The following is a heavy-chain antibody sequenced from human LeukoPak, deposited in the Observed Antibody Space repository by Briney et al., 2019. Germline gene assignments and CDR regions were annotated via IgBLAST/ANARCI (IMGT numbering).Heavy chain of an antibody. Sequence: GGSLRLSCAASGFTFSSYAMSWVRQAPGKGLEWVSAISGSGGSIYYAASVKGRFTISRDNSKNMLYVQMNSLRAEDTVVYHCAKDRKDLARLMGWRAPTKSPLDPWGQGTRVTVSS. J-gene: IGHJ5*02. D-gene: IGHD2-8*01. CDR3: AKDRKDLARLMGWRAPTKSPLDP. V-gene: IGHV3-23*01. CDR1: GFTFSSYA. CDR2: ISGSGGSI.